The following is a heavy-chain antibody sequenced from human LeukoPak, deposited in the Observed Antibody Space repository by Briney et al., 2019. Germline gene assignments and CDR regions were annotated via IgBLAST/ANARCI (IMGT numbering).Heavy chain of an antibody. V-gene: IGHV1-24*01. Sequence: ASVKVSCKVSGYTLTELSMHWVRQAPGKGLEWMGGFDPEDGETIYAQKLQGRVTMTTDTSTSTAYMELRSLRSDDTAVYYCARDQSAVAGTLDYWGQGTLVTVSS. J-gene: IGHJ4*02. CDR2: FDPEDGET. D-gene: IGHD6-19*01. CDR1: GYTLTELS. CDR3: ARDQSAVAGTLDY.